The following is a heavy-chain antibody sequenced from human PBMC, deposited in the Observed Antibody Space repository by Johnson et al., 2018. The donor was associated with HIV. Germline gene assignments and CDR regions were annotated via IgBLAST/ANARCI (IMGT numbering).Heavy chain of an antibody. V-gene: IGHV3-33*08. CDR2: IWYDGTNA. CDR3: ARDSIERDRGDWYGRRGGFDL. J-gene: IGHJ3*01. Sequence: QVQLVESGGGLVQPGGSLRLSCAASGFTVSSNYMSWVRQAPGKGLEWVAVIWYDGTNADYGDSLKGRFTMSRDNSKNTIYLQMNSLRLEDTAVYYCARDSIERDRGDWYGRRGGFDLWGQGTRVTVSS. CDR1: GFTVSSNY. D-gene: IGHD3/OR15-3a*01.